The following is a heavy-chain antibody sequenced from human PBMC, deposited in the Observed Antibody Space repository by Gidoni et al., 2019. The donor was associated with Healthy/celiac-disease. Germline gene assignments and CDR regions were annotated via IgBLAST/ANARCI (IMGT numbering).Heavy chain of an antibody. J-gene: IGHJ4*02. CDR3: AKGGGIAVAGTDY. Sequence: QVQLVASGGGVVQPGRSMRLPWAASGFTFSGYGMQWVRQAPGKGLEWVAVRSYDESNKYYADSVKGRFTISRDNSKNTLYLQMNSLGAEDTAVYYCAKGGGIAVAGTDYWGQGTLVTVSS. CDR2: RSYDESNK. D-gene: IGHD6-19*01. V-gene: IGHV3-30*18. CDR1: GFTFSGYG.